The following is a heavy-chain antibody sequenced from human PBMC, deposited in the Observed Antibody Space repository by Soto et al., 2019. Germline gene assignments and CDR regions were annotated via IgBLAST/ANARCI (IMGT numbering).Heavy chain of an antibody. CDR3: ARVVYCSGGSCRGVHYYYYMDV. Sequence: GGSLRLSCAASGFTVSINYMSWVRQAPGKGLEWVSVIYSGGSTYYADSVKGRFTISRDNSKNTLYLQMNSLRAEDTAVYYCARVVYCSGGSCRGVHYYYYMDVWGKGTTVTVS. CDR2: IYSGGST. CDR1: GFTVSINY. D-gene: IGHD2-15*01. J-gene: IGHJ6*03. V-gene: IGHV3-66*01.